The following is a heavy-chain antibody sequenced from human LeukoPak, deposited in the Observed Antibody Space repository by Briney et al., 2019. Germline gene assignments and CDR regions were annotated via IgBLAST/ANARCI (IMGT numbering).Heavy chain of an antibody. CDR1: GFTFSSYW. V-gene: IGHV3-7*01. CDR3: ARGLYNRNY. J-gene: IGHJ4*02. D-gene: IGHD1-14*01. Sequence: GGSLRLSCVASGFTFSSYWMSWVRQAPGRGLESVANIKQDGSEKYYVDSVKGRFTISRDNAKNSLYLQMNSLRAEDTAVYYCARGLYNRNYWGQGTLVTVSS. CDR2: IKQDGSEK.